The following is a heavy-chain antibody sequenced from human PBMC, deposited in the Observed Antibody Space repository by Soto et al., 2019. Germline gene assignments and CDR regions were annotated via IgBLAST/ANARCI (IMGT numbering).Heavy chain of an antibody. D-gene: IGHD3-9*01. CDR2: LNIDGSTR. CDR1: GFTFSNYL. V-gene: IGHV3-74*01. Sequence: GGSLRLSCSASGFTFSNYLMHWVRQGPGKGLVWVARLNIDGSTRNYADSVKGRFTISRDNSKNTLYLQMNSLRAEDTAVYYCARDIYYDSYRGSYPPYYYYGMDVWGQGTTVTVSS. J-gene: IGHJ6*02. CDR3: ARDIYYDSYRGSYPPYYYYGMDV.